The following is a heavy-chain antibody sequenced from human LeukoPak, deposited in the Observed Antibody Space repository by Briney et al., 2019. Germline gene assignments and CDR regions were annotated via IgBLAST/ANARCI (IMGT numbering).Heavy chain of an antibody. CDR3: ARGRGYYDYVWGSYRNLYYFDY. CDR2: INHSGST. CDR1: GGSFSGYY. D-gene: IGHD3-16*02. J-gene: IGHJ4*02. V-gene: IGHV4-34*01. Sequence: SETLSLTCAVDGGSFSGYYWSWIRQPPGKGLEWIGEINHSGSTNYNPSLKSRVTISVDTSKNQFSLKLSSVTAADTAVYYCARGRGYYDYVWGSYRNLYYFDYWGQGTLVTVSS.